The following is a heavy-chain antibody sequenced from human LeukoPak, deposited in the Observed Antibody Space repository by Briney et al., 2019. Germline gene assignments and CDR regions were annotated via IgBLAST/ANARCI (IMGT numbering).Heavy chain of an antibody. J-gene: IGHJ6*02. V-gene: IGHV4-4*07. CDR1: GGSISSYY. Sequence: SETLSLTCTVSGGSISSYYWSWIRQPAGKGLEWIGRIYTSGSTNYNPSLKSRVTMSVDTSKNQFSLKLSSVTAADTAVYYCARIPFYDSSGYYNGRYYHYGMDVWGQGTTVTVSS. D-gene: IGHD3-22*01. CDR2: IYTSGST. CDR3: ARIPFYDSSGYYNGRYYHYGMDV.